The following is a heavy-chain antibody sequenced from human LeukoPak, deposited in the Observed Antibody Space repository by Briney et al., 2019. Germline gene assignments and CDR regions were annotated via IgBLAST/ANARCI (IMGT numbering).Heavy chain of an antibody. D-gene: IGHD6-19*01. V-gene: IGHV1-69*06. CDR3: ARGGSAVAGTSSGGGFDY. Sequence: SVKVSCKASGGTFSSYAISWVRQAPGQGLEWMGGIIPIFGTANYAQKFQGRVTITADKSTSTAYMELSSLRSEDTAVYYCARGGSAVAGTSSGGGFDYWGQGTLVTVSS. CDR1: GGTFSSYA. CDR2: IIPIFGTA. J-gene: IGHJ4*02.